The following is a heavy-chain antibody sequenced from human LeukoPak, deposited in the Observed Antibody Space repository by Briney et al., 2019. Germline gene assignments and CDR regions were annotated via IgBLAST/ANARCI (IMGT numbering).Heavy chain of an antibody. CDR2: INPNSGGT. V-gene: IGHV1-2*06. D-gene: IGHD3-10*01. CDR3: ARVLTMVRGVIDY. Sequence: ASVKVSCKASGYTFTGYHMHWVRQAPGQGLEWMGRINPNSGGTNYAQKFQGRVTMTRDTSISTAYMELSRLRSDDTAVYYCARVLTMVRGVIDYWGQGTLVTVSS. CDR1: GYTFTGYH. J-gene: IGHJ4*02.